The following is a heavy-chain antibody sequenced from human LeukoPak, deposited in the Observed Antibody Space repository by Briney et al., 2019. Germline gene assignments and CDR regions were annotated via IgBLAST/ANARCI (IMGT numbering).Heavy chain of an antibody. V-gene: IGHV5-51*01. CDR2: IYADDSDT. J-gene: IGHJ5*02. CDR3: AGQGGTYNVGWFDP. CDR1: GYHFINSW. D-gene: IGHD5-24*01. Sequence: MLRESLTFSCMASGYHFINSWIGGVRQMPGKGMEYMGIIYADDSDTRYSPAFQGQVTISVDMSNSTAYLQWSSLKASDTAMYYCAGQGGTYNVGWFDPWGQGTLVTVSS.